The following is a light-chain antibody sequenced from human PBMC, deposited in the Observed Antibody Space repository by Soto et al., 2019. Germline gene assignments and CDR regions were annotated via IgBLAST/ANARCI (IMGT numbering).Light chain of an antibody. J-gene: IGKJ1*01. CDR3: QQYGSSPGWT. CDR1: QSVSSSY. Sequence: EIVLTQSPGTLSLSPGERATLSCRAGQSVSSSYLAWYQQKPGQAPRLLIYGASSRATGIPDRFSGSGSGTDFTLTISRLEPEDFAVYYCQQYGSSPGWTFGQGTKVEIK. V-gene: IGKV3-20*01. CDR2: GAS.